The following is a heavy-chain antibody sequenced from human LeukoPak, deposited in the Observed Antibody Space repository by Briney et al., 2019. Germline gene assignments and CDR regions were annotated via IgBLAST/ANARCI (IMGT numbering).Heavy chain of an antibody. V-gene: IGHV4-61*01. Sequence: SETLSLTCSVSGASVSDGNYYWSWIRQPPGKGLEWIGYMFYSESTKYNPSLKSRVTISVDKSKNQFSLHMSSVTAADTAVYYCACTSNSALGLPYFDHWGQGSLVTVSS. CDR1: GASVSDGNYY. D-gene: IGHD5-18*01. J-gene: IGHJ4*02. CDR3: ACTSNSALGLPYFDH. CDR2: MFYSEST.